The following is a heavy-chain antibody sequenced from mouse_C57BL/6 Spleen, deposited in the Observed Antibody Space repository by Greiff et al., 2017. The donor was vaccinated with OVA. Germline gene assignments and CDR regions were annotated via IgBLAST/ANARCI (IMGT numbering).Heavy chain of an antibody. J-gene: IGHJ1*03. Sequence: VQLQQSGPELVKPGASVKMSCKASGYTFTDYNMHWVKQSHGKSLEWIGYINPNNGGTSYNQKFKGKATLTVNKSSSTAYMELRSLTSEDAAVYYCAKGAPNWDSGYFDVWGTGTTVTVSS. V-gene: IGHV1-22*01. CDR1: GYTFTDYN. CDR3: AKGAPNWDSGYFDV. CDR2: INPNNGGT. D-gene: IGHD4-1*01.